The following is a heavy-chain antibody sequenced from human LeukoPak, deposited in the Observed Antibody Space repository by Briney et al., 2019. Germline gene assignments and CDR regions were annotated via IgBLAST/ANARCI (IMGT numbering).Heavy chain of an antibody. CDR1: GFTFSSYA. CDR3: AKGILYNWFDP. J-gene: IGHJ5*02. V-gene: IGHV3-23*01. CDR2: ISGGGDST. Sequence: GGSLRLSCAASGFTFSSYAMSWVRQAPGKGLEWVSTISGGGDSTYYADSVKGRFTISRDNSKNTLYLQMNSLSAEDTAVYYCAKGILYNWFDPWGQGTLVTVSS.